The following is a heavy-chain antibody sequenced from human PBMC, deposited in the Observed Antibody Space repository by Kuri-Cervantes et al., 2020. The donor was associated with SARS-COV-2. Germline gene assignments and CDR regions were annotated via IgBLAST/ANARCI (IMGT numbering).Heavy chain of an antibody. V-gene: IGHV1-46*01. D-gene: IGHD2-2*01. CDR2: INPSGGST. CDR3: ATVNPAVVPAAMGNYYYGMDV. CDR1: GYTFTSYY. J-gene: IGHJ6*02. Sequence: ASVKVSCKASGYTFTSYYMHWVRQAPGQGLEWMGIINPSGGSTSYAQKFQGRVTMTRDTSTDTAYMELSSLRSEDTAVYYCATVNPAVVPAAMGNYYYGMDVWGQGTTVTVSS.